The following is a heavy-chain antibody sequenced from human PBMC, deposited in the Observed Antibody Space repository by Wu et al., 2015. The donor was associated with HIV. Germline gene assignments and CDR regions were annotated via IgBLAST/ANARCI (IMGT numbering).Heavy chain of an antibody. D-gene: IGHD5-24*01. Sequence: QVQLVQSGAEVKKPGASVKVSCTASGYTFVNYDITWVRQAPGQGPEWLGWIRTNNGDTNFSRKVQGRVTMTTDTSTSTAYMELRSLRSDDTAVYYCARDRWLQPYYYYMDVWDKGTTVTVSS. V-gene: IGHV1-18*01. CDR1: GYTFVNYD. J-gene: IGHJ6*03. CDR2: IRTNNGDT. CDR3: ARDRWLQPYYYYMDV.